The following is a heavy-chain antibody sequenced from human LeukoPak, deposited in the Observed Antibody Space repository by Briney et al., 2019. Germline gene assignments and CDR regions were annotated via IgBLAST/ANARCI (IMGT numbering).Heavy chain of an antibody. CDR3: ARDMRYCSSTSCTNWFDP. V-gene: IGHV4-30-2*01. Sequence: SETLSLTCAVSGGSISSGGYSWSWIRQPPGKGLEWIGYIYHSGSTYYNPSLKSRVTISVDRSKNQFSLKLSSVIAADTAVYYCARDMRYCSSTSCTNWFDPWGQGTLVTVSS. CDR1: GGSISSGGYS. D-gene: IGHD2-2*01. CDR2: IYHSGST. J-gene: IGHJ5*02.